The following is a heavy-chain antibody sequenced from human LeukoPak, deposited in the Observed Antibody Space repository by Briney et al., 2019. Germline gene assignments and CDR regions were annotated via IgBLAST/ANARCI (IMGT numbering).Heavy chain of an antibody. CDR1: GFTFSSHS. D-gene: IGHD6-19*01. CDR2: ISYDGSNK. J-gene: IGHJ4*02. Sequence: GGSLRLSCAASGFTFSSHSMNWVRQTPGKGLEWVAVISYDGSNKYYADSVKGRFTISRDNSKNTLYLQMNSLRAEDTAVYYCAKTASGWYSLGVDYWGQGTLVTVSS. V-gene: IGHV3-30*18. CDR3: AKTASGWYSLGVDY.